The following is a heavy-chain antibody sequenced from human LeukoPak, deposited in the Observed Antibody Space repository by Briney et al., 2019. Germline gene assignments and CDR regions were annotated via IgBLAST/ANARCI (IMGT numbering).Heavy chain of an antibody. CDR2: IYYSGST. CDR1: GGSISSYY. V-gene: IGHV4-59*01. J-gene: IGHJ4*02. CDR3: ASQNRGGGEYFDY. Sequence: PSETLSLTCTVSGGSISSYYWSWIRQPPGKGLEWIGYIYYSGSTNYNPSLKSRVTISVDTSKNQFSLKLSSVTAADTAVYYCASQNRGGGEYFDYWGQGTLVTVSS. D-gene: IGHD3-10*01.